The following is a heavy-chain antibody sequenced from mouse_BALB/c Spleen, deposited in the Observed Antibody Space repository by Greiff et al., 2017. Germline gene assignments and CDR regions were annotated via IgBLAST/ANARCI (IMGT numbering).Heavy chain of an antibody. CDR3: TRHYAMDY. CDR2: IDPETGGT. Sequence: VQLQQSGAELVRPGASVTLSCKASGYTFTDYEMHWVKQTPVHGLEWIGAIDPETGGTAYNQKFKGKATLTADKSSSTAYMELRSLTSEDSAVYYCTRHYAMDYWGQGTSVTVSS. J-gene: IGHJ4*01. V-gene: IGHV1-15*01. CDR1: GYTFTDYE.